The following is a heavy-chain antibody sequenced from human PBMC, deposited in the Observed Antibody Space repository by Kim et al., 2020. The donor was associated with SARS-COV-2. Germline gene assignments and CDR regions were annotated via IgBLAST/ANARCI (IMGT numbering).Heavy chain of an antibody. D-gene: IGHD3-22*01. CDR3: AKGQSSYDSSGSDY. J-gene: IGHJ4*02. Sequence: GGSLRLSCAASGFTFSNYGMHWVRQAPGKGLEWVAVIWYDGSNKYYADSVKGRFTISRDNSKNTLFLHMNSLRAEDTAVYYCAKGQSSYDSSGSDYWGQG. CDR1: GFTFSNYG. V-gene: IGHV3-33*06. CDR2: IWYDGSNK.